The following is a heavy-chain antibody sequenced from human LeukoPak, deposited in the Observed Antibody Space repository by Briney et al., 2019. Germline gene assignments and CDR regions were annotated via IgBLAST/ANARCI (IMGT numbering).Heavy chain of an antibody. CDR3: ATIAPVRSEVDF. CDR2: IIPLLDTP. J-gene: IGHJ4*02. D-gene: IGHD3-16*02. Sequence: SVKVSCKSSGGSFTTYGITWVRQAPGQGLEWMGGIIPLLDTPNYAQHFQGRLTVTADKSATTAYMELSSLRSEDTALYYCATIAPVRSEVDFWGQGTLVTVSS. CDR1: GGSFTTYG. V-gene: IGHV1-69*10.